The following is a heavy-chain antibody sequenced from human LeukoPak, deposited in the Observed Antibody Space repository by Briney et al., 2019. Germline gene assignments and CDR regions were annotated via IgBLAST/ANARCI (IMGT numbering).Heavy chain of an antibody. V-gene: IGHV3-53*01. CDR2: IYSGDST. J-gene: IGHJ6*02. CDR3: VGRPYYYYGMDV. Sequence: GGSLRLSCAASGFTVNSNSMSWVRQATGKGLECVAAIYSGDSTYYPDSVKGRFSISRDNSKNTPYLQMSSLGAEDTAIYYCVGRPYYYYGMDVWGQGTTVTVSS. CDR1: GFTVNSNS.